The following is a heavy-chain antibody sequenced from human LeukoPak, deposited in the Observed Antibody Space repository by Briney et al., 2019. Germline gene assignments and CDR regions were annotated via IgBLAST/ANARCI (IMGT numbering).Heavy chain of an antibody. Sequence: GGSLRLSCAAYGFTFSSAWMSWVRQAPGKGLEWVGRINDDGSSTKYADSVKGRFTISRDNAKNTLYLQMNSLRAEDTAVYYCARALGSSSDYWGQGTLVTVSS. CDR2: INDDGSST. CDR1: GFTFSSAW. J-gene: IGHJ4*02. D-gene: IGHD1-26*01. V-gene: IGHV3-74*03. CDR3: ARALGSSSDY.